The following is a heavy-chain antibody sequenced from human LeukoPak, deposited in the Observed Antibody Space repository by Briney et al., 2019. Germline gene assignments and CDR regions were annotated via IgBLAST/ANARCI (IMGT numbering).Heavy chain of an antibody. V-gene: IGHV1-69*05. CDR2: IIPIFGTA. Sequence: SVKVSCKASGGTFSSYAISWVRQAPGQGLEWMGRIIPIFGTANYAQKFQGRVTITTDESTSTAYMELSSLRSEDTAVYYCACELGKEEGYWGQGTLVTVSS. CDR1: GGTFSSYA. J-gene: IGHJ4*02. D-gene: IGHD7-27*01. CDR3: ACELGKEEGY.